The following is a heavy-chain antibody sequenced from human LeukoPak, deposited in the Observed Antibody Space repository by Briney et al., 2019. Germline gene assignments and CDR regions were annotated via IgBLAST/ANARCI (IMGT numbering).Heavy chain of an antibody. CDR2: IYSGGST. CDR3: ARGGATAPFDY. V-gene: IGHV3-66*01. Sequence: PGGSLRLSCAASGFTVSSNYMSLVRQAPGKGLEWVSVIYSGGSTYYADSVKGRFTISRDNSKNTLYLQMNSLRAEDTAVYYCARGGATAPFDYWGQGTLVTVSS. CDR1: GFTVSSNY. D-gene: IGHD1-26*01. J-gene: IGHJ4*02.